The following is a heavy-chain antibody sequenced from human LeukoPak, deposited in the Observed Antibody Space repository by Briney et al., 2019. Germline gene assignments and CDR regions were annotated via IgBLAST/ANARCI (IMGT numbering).Heavy chain of an antibody. CDR3: ASTGIAAAGEAFDI. CDR2: IYHSGST. D-gene: IGHD6-13*01. CDR1: GGSISSGGYY. Sequence: SETLSLTCTVSGGSISSGGYYWSWIRQPPGKGLEWIGYIYHSGSTYYNPSLKSRVTISVDRSKNQFSLKLSSVTAADTAVYYCASTGIAAAGEAFDIWGQGTMVTVSS. V-gene: IGHV4-30-2*01. J-gene: IGHJ3*02.